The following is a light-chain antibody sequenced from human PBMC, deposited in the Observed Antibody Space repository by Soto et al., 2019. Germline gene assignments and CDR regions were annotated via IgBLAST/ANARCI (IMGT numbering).Light chain of an antibody. V-gene: IGLV2-8*01. CDR1: SRDVGFYNF. Sequence: QSALTQPPSASGSPGQSLTISCTGTSRDVGFYNFVSWYQQRPGKAPKLVIYEVTKRPSGVPDRFSGSKSGSTASLTGSGLQAVHEADYYCASYAGTKRFVFGSGTKVTVL. J-gene: IGLJ1*01. CDR3: ASYAGTKRFV. CDR2: EVT.